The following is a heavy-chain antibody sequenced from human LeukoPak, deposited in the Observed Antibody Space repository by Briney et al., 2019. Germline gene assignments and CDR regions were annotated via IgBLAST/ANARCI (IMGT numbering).Heavy chain of an antibody. J-gene: IGHJ4*02. CDR1: GYTFTGYY. Sequence: GASVKVSCKASGYTFTGYYMHWVRQAPGQGLEWMGWINPNSGGTNYAQKFQGRVTMTRDTSISTAYMELSRLRSDDTAVYYCARARVNYYDSSGYYKAFDYWGQGTLVTVSS. CDR2: INPNSGGT. CDR3: ARARVNYYDSSGYYKAFDY. D-gene: IGHD3-22*01. V-gene: IGHV1-2*02.